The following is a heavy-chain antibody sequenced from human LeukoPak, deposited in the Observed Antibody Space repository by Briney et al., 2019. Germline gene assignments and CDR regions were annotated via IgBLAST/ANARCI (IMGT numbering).Heavy chain of an antibody. CDR3: ARHARPSGGLHAFDI. CDR2: IYHSGST. D-gene: IGHD3-10*01. Sequence: SETLSLTCAVSGYSISGGYYWGWIRQPPGKGLEWIGSIYHSGSTYYNPSLKSRVTISVDTSTNQFSLKLSSVTAADTAVYYCARHARPSGGLHAFDIWGQGTMVTVSS. J-gene: IGHJ3*02. V-gene: IGHV4-38-2*01. CDR1: GYSISGGYY.